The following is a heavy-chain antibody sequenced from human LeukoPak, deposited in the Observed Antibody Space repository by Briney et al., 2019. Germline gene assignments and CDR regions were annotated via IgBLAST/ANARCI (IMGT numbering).Heavy chain of an antibody. CDR3: ARVVRYGGNSFVPDYYFDY. CDR1: GFTFSSYE. V-gene: IGHV3-48*03. J-gene: IGHJ4*02. Sequence: GGSLRLSCAASGFTFSSYEMNWVRQAPGKGLEWVSYISSSGSTIYYADSVKGRFTISRDNAKNSLYLQMNSLRAEDTAVYYCARVVRYGGNSFVPDYYFDYWGQGTLVTVSS. CDR2: ISSSGSTI. D-gene: IGHD4-23*01.